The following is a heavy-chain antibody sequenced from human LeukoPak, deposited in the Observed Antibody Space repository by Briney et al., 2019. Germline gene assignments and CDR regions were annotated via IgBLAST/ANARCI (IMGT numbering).Heavy chain of an antibody. V-gene: IGHV3-9*02. CDR3: AKAVRVRGSVGAPNWFDP. D-gene: IGHD3-10*01. J-gene: IGHJ5*02. Sequence: GGSLRLSCAASGFTSDDYAMHWVRQAPGKGLEWVSGISWNSGSIGYADSVKGRFTISRDNAKNSLYLQMNSLRAEDTALYYCAKAVRVRGSVGAPNWFDPWGQGTLVTVSS. CDR2: ISWNSGSI. CDR1: GFTSDDYA.